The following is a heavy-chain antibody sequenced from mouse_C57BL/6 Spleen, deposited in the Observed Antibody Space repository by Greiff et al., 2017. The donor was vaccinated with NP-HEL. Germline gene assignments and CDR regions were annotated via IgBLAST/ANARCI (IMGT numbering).Heavy chain of an antibody. CDR3: TRHQGRGYAY. CDR1: GYTFTDYE. Sequence: QVQLQQPGAELVRPGASVTLSCKASGYTFTDYEMHWVKQTPVHGLEWIGAIDPETGGTAYNQKFKGKAILTADKSSSTAYMELRSLTSEDSAVYCCTRHQGRGYAYWGQGTLVTVAA. J-gene: IGHJ3*01. V-gene: IGHV1-15*01. CDR2: IDPETGGT. D-gene: IGHD1-1*01.